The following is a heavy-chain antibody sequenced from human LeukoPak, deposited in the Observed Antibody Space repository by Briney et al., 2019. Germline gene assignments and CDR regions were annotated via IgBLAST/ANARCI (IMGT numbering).Heavy chain of an antibody. CDR1: GFTFSTYS. D-gene: IGHD3-22*01. V-gene: IGHV3-21*01. Sequence: PGGSLRLSCAASGFTFSTYSMNWVRQAPGKGLEWVSSISSSSTYIYYADSVKGRFTISRDNAKNSLFLQMNSLRAEDTAVYYCAKDRHYESNVLGYWGQGTLVTVSS. CDR3: AKDRHYESNVLGY. CDR2: ISSSSTYI. J-gene: IGHJ4*02.